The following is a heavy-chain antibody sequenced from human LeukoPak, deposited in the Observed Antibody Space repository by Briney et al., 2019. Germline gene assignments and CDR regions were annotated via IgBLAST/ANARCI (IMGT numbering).Heavy chain of an antibody. CDR1: GGSISSYY. V-gene: IGHV4-59*01. CDR2: IYYSGST. D-gene: IGHD3-10*01. CDR3: ARADGVLWFGETIAPYFDY. Sequence: NSSETLSLNCTVAGGSISSYYWSWIRQPPGKGLEWIGYIYYSGSTNYNPSLKSRVTISVDTSKNQFSLKLSSVTAADTAVYYCARADGVLWFGETIAPYFDYWGQGTLVTVSS. J-gene: IGHJ4*02.